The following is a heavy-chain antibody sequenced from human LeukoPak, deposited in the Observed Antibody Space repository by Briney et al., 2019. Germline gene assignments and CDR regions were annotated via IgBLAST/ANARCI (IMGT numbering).Heavy chain of an antibody. CDR3: ARHDYGGNSGDS. CDR1: GFTFSSYG. D-gene: IGHD4-23*01. J-gene: IGHJ4*02. V-gene: IGHV3-48*02. CDR2: IGTSSSTI. Sequence: PGGSLRLSCAASGFTFSSYGMNWVRQAPGKGLEWVSYIGTSSSTIYYADSVKGRFTISRDNAKNSLYLQMNSLRDEDTAVYYRARHDYGGNSGDSWGQGTLVTISS.